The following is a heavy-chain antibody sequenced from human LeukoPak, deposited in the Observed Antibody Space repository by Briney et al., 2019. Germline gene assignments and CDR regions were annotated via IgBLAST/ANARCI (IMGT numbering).Heavy chain of an antibody. D-gene: IGHD2-2*01. Sequence: ASVKVSCKASGYTFTSYGISWVRQAPGQGLEWMGWISAYNGNTNYAQKLQGRVTMTTGTSTSTAYMELRSLRSDDTAVYYCARAFVVVPAAKFDYWGQGTLVTVSS. J-gene: IGHJ4*02. CDR2: ISAYNGNT. CDR1: GYTFTSYG. CDR3: ARAFVVVPAAKFDY. V-gene: IGHV1-18*01.